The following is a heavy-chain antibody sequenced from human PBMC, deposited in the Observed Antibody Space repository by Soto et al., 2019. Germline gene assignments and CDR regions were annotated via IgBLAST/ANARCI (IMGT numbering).Heavy chain of an antibody. CDR2: IDPAGGST. CDR3: ARSVNSGLDY. D-gene: IGHD1-26*01. Sequence: QVQLVQSGAEVKEPGASVKASCKASGYTFTTYYIHWVRQPPGQGLEWMGMIDPAGGSTSYAQKFQGRVTMTRDTSTSTAYRELSSLRSEDTAVYYCARSVNSGLDYWGQGPLVTISS. CDR1: GYTFTTYY. V-gene: IGHV1-46*01. J-gene: IGHJ4*02.